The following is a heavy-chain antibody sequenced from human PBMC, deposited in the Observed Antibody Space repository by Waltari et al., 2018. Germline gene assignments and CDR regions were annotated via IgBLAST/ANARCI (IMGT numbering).Heavy chain of an antibody. CDR3: TKDRGGDFDI. V-gene: IGHV3-21*06. J-gene: IGHJ3*02. CDR2: IGSSGSHV. CDR1: GCTLCIYS. Sequence: QLVESGGGLVRPGGSLRRSCAASGCTLCIYSMNWVRQAPGRGLEWLSVIGSSGSHVYYADSVKGRFTISRDNANNSLFLQMNTLRAEDTAVYYCTKDRGGDFDIWGQGTMVTVSS. D-gene: IGHD2-21*02.